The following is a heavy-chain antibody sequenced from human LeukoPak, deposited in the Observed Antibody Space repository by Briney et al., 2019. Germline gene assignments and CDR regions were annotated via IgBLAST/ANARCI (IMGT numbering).Heavy chain of an antibody. CDR2: ISGSGGST. J-gene: IGHJ4*02. CDR3: AKAAVRYSSGWYYFDY. Sequence: GGSLRLSCAASGFTFSSYAMSWVRQAPGKGLEWVSAISGSGGSTYYADSVKGRFTISRDNSKNTLYLQMNSLRAEDTAVYYCAKAAVRYSSGWYYFDYWGQGTLVTVSS. CDR1: GFTFSSYA. V-gene: IGHV3-23*01. D-gene: IGHD6-19*01.